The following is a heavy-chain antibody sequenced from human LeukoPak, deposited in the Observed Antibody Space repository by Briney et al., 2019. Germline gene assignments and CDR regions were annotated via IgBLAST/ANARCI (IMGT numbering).Heavy chain of an antibody. CDR2: IYYSGST. CDR3: ARVLITHSSSWYPLWKNNWFDP. Sequence: SETLSLTCTVSGGSISSGGYYWSWLRQHPGKGLEWIGYIYYSGSTYYNPSLKSRVTISVDTSKNQFSLKLSSVTAADTAVYYCARVLITHSSSWYPLWKNNWFDPWGQGTLVTVSS. CDR1: GGSISSGGYY. J-gene: IGHJ5*02. D-gene: IGHD6-13*01. V-gene: IGHV4-31*03.